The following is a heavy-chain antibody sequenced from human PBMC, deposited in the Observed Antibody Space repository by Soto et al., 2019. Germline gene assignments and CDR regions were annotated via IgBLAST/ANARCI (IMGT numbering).Heavy chain of an antibody. J-gene: IGHJ4*02. Sequence: GGSLRLSCVVAGLLVSGTYMSWVRQAPGKGLEWVSILYNDQQYADSVRGRFTVSRDNSKNTLYLQMERLTVEDTAVYYCVAYTWGIPNWGQGTLVTVSS. CDR3: VAYTWGIPN. V-gene: IGHV3-53*01. CDR1: GLLVSGTY. CDR2: LYNDQ. D-gene: IGHD2-2*02.